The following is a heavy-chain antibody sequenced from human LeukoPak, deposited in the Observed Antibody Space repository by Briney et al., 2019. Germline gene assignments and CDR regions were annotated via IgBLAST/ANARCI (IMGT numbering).Heavy chain of an antibody. CDR1: GFTVSTNY. D-gene: IGHD2-15*01. V-gene: IGHV3-53*01. CDR2: IYSGGST. CDR3: ARDPRSVGLAP. J-gene: IGHJ5*02. Sequence: PGGSLRLSCAASGFTVSTNYMTWVRQAPGKGLKCVSVIYSGGSTYYAYSVKGRFTMSRDNVKNTLYLQMNSLRVEDTAVYYCARDPRSVGLAPWGQGTLVTVSS.